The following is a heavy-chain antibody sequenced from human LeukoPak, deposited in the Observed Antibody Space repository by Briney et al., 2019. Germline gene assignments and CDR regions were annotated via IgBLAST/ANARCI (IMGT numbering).Heavy chain of an antibody. CDR2: IYYSGST. D-gene: IGHD1-14*01. V-gene: IGHV4-59*01. CDR3: ARGTPPDDYVVY. CDR1: GGSISSYY. J-gene: IGHJ4*02. Sequence: SETLSLTCTVSGGSISSYYWSWIRQPPGKGLEWIGYIYYSGSTNYNPSLKSRVTISVDTSKNQFSLKLSSVTAADTAVYYCARGTPPDDYVVYWGQGTLVTVSS.